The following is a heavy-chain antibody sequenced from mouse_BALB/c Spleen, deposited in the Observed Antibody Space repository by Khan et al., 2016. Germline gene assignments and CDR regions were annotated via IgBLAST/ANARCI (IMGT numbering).Heavy chain of an antibody. CDR2: ISDGFSYT. Sequence: EVELVESGGGLVKPGGSLKLSCPASGFTSSDYYIFWVRQTPEKRLEWVATISDGFSYTYYPDSVKGRFTLSRDNAENNLYLKMSSLTSEDTTMYYCARAYGNYGYFDVWGAGTTVTVSS. CDR1: GFTSSDYY. V-gene: IGHV5-4*02. J-gene: IGHJ1*01. D-gene: IGHD2-1*01. CDR3: ARAYGNYGYFDV.